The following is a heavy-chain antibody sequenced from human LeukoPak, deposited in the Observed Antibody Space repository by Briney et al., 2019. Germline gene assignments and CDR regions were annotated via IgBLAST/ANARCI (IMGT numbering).Heavy chain of an antibody. CDR2: INRGGSSA. CDR3: ASASRSGYDDH. CDR1: GLTFSSYW. V-gene: IGHV3-74*01. J-gene: IGHJ4*02. D-gene: IGHD3-3*01. Sequence: GGSLRLSCEASGLTFSSYWMHWVRQVPGKGLVWVSRINRGGSSATYADSVKGRFTISRDNAKNTLYLQMNSLSAEDTAVYYCASASRSGYDDHWGQGTLVTVST.